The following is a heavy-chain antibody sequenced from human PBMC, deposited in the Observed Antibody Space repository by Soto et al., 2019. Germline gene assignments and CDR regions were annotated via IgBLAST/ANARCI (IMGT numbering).Heavy chain of an antibody. CDR2: INPNNGGT. CDR1: GYTFTGYY. D-gene: IGHD5-18*01. J-gene: IGHJ4*02. V-gene: IGHV1-2*02. CDR3: ARVVETAMVPLDY. Sequence: GASVKFSCKASGYTFTGYYIHWVRQAPGQGLEWMGWINPNNGGTHYAQTFQGRVTMTGDTSISTAYMELTWLTSDDTAVYYCARVVETAMVPLDYWGQGTLVIVSS.